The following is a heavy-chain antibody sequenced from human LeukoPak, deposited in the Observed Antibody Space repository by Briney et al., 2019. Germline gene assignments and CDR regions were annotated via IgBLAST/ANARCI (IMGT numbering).Heavy chain of an antibody. CDR3: ARYQSTGVVAAVFDY. CDR1: GYSITSGYY. V-gene: IGHV4-38-2*02. D-gene: IGHD2-15*01. Sequence: SETLSLTCSVSGYSITSGYYWGWFRQPPGKGLEWIASISHSGITYYKPSLKSRVTISVDTSKNRFSLKLSSVTAADTAVYYCARYQSTGVVAAVFDYWGQGTLVTVSS. CDR2: ISHSGIT. J-gene: IGHJ4*02.